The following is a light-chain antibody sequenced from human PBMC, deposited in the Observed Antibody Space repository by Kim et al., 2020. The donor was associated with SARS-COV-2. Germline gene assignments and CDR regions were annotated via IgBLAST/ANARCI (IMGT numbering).Light chain of an antibody. Sequence: LSPGERATLACRASQSVSSSYLAWYQQKPGQAPRLLIYGASSRATGIPDRFSGSGSGTDFTLTISRLEPEDFAVYYCQQYGSSPYSFGQGTKLEI. CDR1: QSVSSSY. V-gene: IGKV3-20*01. CDR3: QQYGSSPYS. J-gene: IGKJ2*03. CDR2: GAS.